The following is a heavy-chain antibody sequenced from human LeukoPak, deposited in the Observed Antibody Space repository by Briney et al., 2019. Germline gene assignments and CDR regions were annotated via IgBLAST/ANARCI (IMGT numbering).Heavy chain of an antibody. Sequence: GASVKVSCKAFGYTFTGYYMHWVRQAPGQRLEWMGWINHNSGGTNYAQNFQGRVTMTRDTSISTAYMELSRLRSDDTAVYYCARDLVDFDYWGQGTLVTVSS. J-gene: IGHJ4*02. D-gene: IGHD2-15*01. CDR2: INHNSGGT. V-gene: IGHV1-2*02. CDR3: ARDLVDFDY. CDR1: GYTFTGYY.